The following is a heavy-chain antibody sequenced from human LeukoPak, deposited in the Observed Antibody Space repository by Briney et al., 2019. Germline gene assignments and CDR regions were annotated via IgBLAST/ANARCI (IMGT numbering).Heavy chain of an antibody. CDR3: ARGIAARPGGGHYYYYYYMDV. CDR1: GGSISSGGYY. Sequence: SQTLSLTCTVSGGSISSGGYYWSWIRQHPGKGLEWIGYIYYSGSTYYNPSVKSRATISVDTSKNQFSLKLSSVTAADTAVYYCARGIAARPGGGHYYYYYYMDVWGKGTTVTVSS. J-gene: IGHJ6*03. V-gene: IGHV4-31*03. D-gene: IGHD6-6*01. CDR2: IYYSGST.